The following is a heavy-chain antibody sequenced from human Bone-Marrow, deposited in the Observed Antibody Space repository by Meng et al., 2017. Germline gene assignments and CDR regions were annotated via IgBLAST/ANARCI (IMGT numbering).Heavy chain of an antibody. CDR3: ARGGIAAADNWFDP. J-gene: IGHJ5*02. V-gene: IGHV3-7*01. Sequence: GESLKISCAASGFTFSSYWMSWVRQAPGKGLEWVANIKQDGSEKYYVDSVKGRFTISRDNAKNSLYLQMNSLRAEDTAVYYCARGGIAAADNWFDPWGQGTLVTVSS. CDR1: GFTFSSYW. CDR2: IKQDGSEK. D-gene: IGHD6-13*01.